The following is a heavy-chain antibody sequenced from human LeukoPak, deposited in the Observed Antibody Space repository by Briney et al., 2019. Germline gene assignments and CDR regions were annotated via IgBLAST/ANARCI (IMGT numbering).Heavy chain of an antibody. CDR1: GYTFTSYD. D-gene: IGHD6-13*01. CDR2: MNPNSGNT. CDR3: ARKNVAAAGRNWFDP. V-gene: IGHV1-8*01. Sequence: ASVTVSCTASGYTFTSYDINWVRQATGLGLEWMGWMNPNSGNTGYAQKFQGRVTMTRNTSISTAYMELSSLRSEDTAVYYCARKNVAAAGRNWFDPWGQGTLVTVSS. J-gene: IGHJ5*02.